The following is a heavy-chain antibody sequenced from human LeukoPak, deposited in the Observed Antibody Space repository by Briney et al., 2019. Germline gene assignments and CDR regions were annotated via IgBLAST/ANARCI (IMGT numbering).Heavy chain of an antibody. CDR1: GFTFSHSW. CDR2: IKEDGSSQ. Sequence: GGSLRLSCVASGFTFSHSWMTWVRQAPGKGLEWVGHIKEDGSSQNYADSVKGRFTISRDNAKSSLHLQMNGLRAEDTAMYYCVIDSGWFHFDSWGQGTLVTVSS. J-gene: IGHJ4*02. CDR3: VIDSGWFHFDS. D-gene: IGHD6-19*01. V-gene: IGHV3-7*03.